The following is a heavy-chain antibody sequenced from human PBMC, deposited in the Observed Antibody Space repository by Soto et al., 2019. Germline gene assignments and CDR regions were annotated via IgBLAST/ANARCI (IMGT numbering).Heavy chain of an antibody. V-gene: IGHV3-48*03. CDR2: ISSSGSTI. Sequence: GGSLRLSCAASGFTFSSYAMNWVRQAPGKGLEWVSYISSSGSTIYYADSVKGRFTISRDNAKNSLYLQMNSLRAEDTAVYYCARGRPDYGGIREGGGAFDIWGQGTMVTVS. J-gene: IGHJ3*02. CDR1: GFTFSSYA. D-gene: IGHD4-17*01. CDR3: ARGRPDYGGIREGGGAFDI.